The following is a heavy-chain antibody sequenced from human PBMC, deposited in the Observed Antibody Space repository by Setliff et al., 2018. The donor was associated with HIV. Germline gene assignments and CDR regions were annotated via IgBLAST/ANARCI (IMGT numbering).Heavy chain of an antibody. D-gene: IGHD3-22*01. CDR2: IIPIFGTA. CDR1: GYTFTSYG. Sequence: GASVKVSCKASGYTFTSYGVSWVRQAPGQGLEWMGGIIPIFGTANYAQKFQGRVTITADESTSTAYMELSSLRSEDTAVYYCAYDSSGYYLSFDYWGQGTLVTVSS. V-gene: IGHV1-69*13. CDR3: AYDSSGYYLSFDY. J-gene: IGHJ4*02.